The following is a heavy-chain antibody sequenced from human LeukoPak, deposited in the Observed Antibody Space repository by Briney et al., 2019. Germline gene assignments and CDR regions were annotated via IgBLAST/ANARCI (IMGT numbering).Heavy chain of an antibody. CDR3: AREGNGEYYFDY. CDR1: GYTFTGYY. Sequence: ASVKVSCKASGYTFTGYYMHWVRQAPGQGLEWMGWINPNSGGTNYAQKFQGRVTMTRATSISTAYMELSRLRSDDTAVYYCAREGNGEYYFDYWGQGTLVTVSS. CDR2: INPNSGGT. V-gene: IGHV1-2*02. J-gene: IGHJ4*02. D-gene: IGHD3-10*01.